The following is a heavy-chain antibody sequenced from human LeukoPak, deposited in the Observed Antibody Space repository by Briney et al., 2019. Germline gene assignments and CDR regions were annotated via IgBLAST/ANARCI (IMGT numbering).Heavy chain of an antibody. CDR1: GYSFTGYY. D-gene: IGHD3-22*01. CDR3: ATATYHYDRSGYYFLDALYI. Sequence: ASVQDSCRASGYSFTGYYMHWGRQELREKRQWLGGINPNSGGTNNAQTSRGSVTTTRDTSTSTAYMELSRLISDDTAVDYCATATYHYDRSGYYFLDALYIWGQGTMVTVSS. V-gene: IGHV1-2*02. J-gene: IGHJ3*02. CDR2: INPNSGGT.